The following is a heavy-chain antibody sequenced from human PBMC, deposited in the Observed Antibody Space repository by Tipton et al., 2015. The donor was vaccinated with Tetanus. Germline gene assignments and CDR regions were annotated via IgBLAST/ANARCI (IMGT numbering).Heavy chain of an antibody. CDR3: AKDPYGSGVNWFDP. J-gene: IGHJ5*02. CDR2: ISGGGGST. D-gene: IGHD3-10*01. V-gene: IGHV3-23*01. Sequence: GSLRLSCTASGFNFDDYSMHWVRQAPGKGLEWVSAISGGGGSTYYADSVKGRFTISRDNSKNTLYLQMNSLRAEDTAVYYCAKDPYGSGVNWFDPWGQGTLVTVSS. CDR1: GFNFDDYS.